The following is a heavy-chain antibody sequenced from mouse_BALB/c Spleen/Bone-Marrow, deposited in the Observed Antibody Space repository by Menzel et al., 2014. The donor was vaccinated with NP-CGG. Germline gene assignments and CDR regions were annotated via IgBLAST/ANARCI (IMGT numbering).Heavy chain of an antibody. J-gene: IGHJ3*01. CDR3: ARLGYYGWFAY. V-gene: IGHV4-1*02. Sequence: EVKLLESGGGLVQPGGSLKLSCAASGFDFSRYWMCWVRQAPGKGLLWIGEINPESNTINYTPSLKDKFIISRDNAKNTLYLQMSKVRSEDTALYCCARLGYYGWFAYWGQGTLVTVSA. CDR1: GFDFSRYW. D-gene: IGHD2-3*01. CDR2: INPESNTI.